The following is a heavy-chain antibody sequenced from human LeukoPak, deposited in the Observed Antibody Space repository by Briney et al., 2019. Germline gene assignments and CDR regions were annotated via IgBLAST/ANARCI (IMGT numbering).Heavy chain of an antibody. V-gene: IGHV4-39*01. Sequence: AETLSLTCTVSGGSISSSSYYWGWIRQPPGKGLEWIGSIYYSGRSYYNPSLKSRVTISVDTSKNQFSLKLSSVTAADTAVYYCARQIRRQLTTVTTFFDYWGQGTLVTVSS. CDR3: ARQIRRQLTTVTTFFDY. J-gene: IGHJ4*02. CDR1: GGSISSSSYY. D-gene: IGHD4-17*01. CDR2: IYYSGRS.